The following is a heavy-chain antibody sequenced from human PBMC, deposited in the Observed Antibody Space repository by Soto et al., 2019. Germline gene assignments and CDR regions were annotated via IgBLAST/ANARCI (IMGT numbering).Heavy chain of an antibody. CDR2: ISAYNGNT. CDR1: GYTFTSYG. CDR3: ARDSSSWYHDY. J-gene: IGHJ4*02. Sequence: APVKVSCKASGYTFTSYGSSWVRQAPGQGLEWMGWISAYNGNTNDAQKLQGRVTMPTDTSTSTAYMELRSLRSDDTAVYYCARDSSSWYHDYWGQGTLVTVS. V-gene: IGHV1-18*01. D-gene: IGHD6-13*01.